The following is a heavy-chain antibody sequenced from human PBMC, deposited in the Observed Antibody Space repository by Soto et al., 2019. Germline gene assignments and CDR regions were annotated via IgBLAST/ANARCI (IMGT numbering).Heavy chain of an antibody. CDR3: ARDLDGSGSYYTDY. CDR1: GYTFNIYV. V-gene: IGHV1-18*01. J-gene: IGHJ4*02. D-gene: IGHD3-10*01. CDR2: ISPYNGNQ. Sequence: ASVKVSCKASGYTFNIYVINWVRQAPGQGLEWMGWISPYNGNQKYAQNLQGRVTMTTDTSTSTAYMELRSLRSDDTAMYYCARDLDGSGSYYTDYWGQGTLVTVSS.